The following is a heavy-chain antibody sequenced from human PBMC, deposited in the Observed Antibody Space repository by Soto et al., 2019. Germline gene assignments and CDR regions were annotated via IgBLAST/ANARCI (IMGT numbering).Heavy chain of an antibody. J-gene: IGHJ6*01. CDR1: GSSFSSYP. CDR2: ISYEGSDK. D-gene: IGHD2-2*02. Sequence: QVQLVESGGGAVQPGTSLRLSCAGSGSSFSSYPMHWVRQAPGKGLDWVAGISYEGSDKYYADSVKGRFTMSRDNSRNTLYLQMNRLRVEDTAVYYCARARPHCSSTSCYNDYYGMDVW. CDR3: ARARPHCSSTSCYNDYYGMDV. V-gene: IGHV3-30-3*01.